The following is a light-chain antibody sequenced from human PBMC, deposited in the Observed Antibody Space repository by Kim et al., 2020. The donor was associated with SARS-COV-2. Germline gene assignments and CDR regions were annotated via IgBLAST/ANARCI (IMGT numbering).Light chain of an antibody. J-gene: IGLJ3*02. CDR2: EDE. CDR1: SGSIASNY. Sequence: NFMLTQPHSVSESPGKTVTISCTGSSGSIASNYVQWYQQRPGSAPITLIYEDEQRPSGVPDRFSGSIDRSSNSASLTISRLKTEDEADYYCQSYDADSRWVFGGGTKLTVL. CDR3: QSYDADSRWV. V-gene: IGLV6-57*02.